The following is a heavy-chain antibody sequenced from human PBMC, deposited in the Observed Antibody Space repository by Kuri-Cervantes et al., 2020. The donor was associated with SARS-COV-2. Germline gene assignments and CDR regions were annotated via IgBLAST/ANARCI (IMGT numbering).Heavy chain of an antibody. CDR2: IKQDGSEK. Sequence: GGSLRLSCAASGFTFSSYWMSWVRQAPGKGLEWVANIKQDGSEKYYVDSVKGRFTISRDNAKNSLYLQMNSLRAEDTAVYYCARDRGGVVHIAARSGYFDYWGQGTLVTVSS. V-gene: IGHV3-7*01. J-gene: IGHJ4*02. CDR1: GFTFSSYW. CDR3: ARDRGGVVHIAARSGYFDY. D-gene: IGHD6-6*01.